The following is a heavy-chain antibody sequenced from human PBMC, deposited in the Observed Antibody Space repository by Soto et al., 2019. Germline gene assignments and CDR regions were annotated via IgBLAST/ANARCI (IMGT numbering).Heavy chain of an antibody. V-gene: IGHV3-23*01. CDR3: ASSLTPSYSSPFPHGY. CDR1: GFTFSSYA. CDR2: ISGSGGST. Sequence: PGGSLRLSCAASGFTFSSYAMSWVRQAPGKGLEWVSAISGSGGSTYYADSVKGRFTISRDNAKNSLYLQMNSLRAEDTAVYYCASSLTPSYSSPFPHGYWGQGTLVTVSS. D-gene: IGHD6-6*01. J-gene: IGHJ4*02.